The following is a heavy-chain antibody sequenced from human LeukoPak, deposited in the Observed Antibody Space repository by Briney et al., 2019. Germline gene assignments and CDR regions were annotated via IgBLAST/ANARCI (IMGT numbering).Heavy chain of an antibody. CDR3: AKGDSPTYYYMDV. CDR1: GFIVSNNY. Sequence: GGSLRLSCAASGFIVSNNYMSWVRQAPGKGLEWVSVIYSGDSTYYADSVRGRFTISRDSSKSILYLQMNSLRAEDTAVYYCAKGDSPTYYYMDVWGKGTTVTVSS. CDR2: IYSGDST. J-gene: IGHJ6*03. D-gene: IGHD5-24*01. V-gene: IGHV3-53*01.